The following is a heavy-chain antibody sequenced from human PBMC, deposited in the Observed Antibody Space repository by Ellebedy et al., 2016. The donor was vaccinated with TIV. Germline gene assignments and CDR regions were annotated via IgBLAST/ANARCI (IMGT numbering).Heavy chain of an antibody. D-gene: IGHD3-22*01. J-gene: IGHJ4*02. CDR1: GGSFSGYY. CDR3: ARLALGNYYDSSGYYLDY. V-gene: IGHV4-34*01. Sequence: MPSETLSLTCAVYGGSFSGYYWSWIRQPPGKGLEWIGEINHSGSTNYNPSLKSRVTISVDTSKNQFSLKLSSVTAADTAVYYCARLALGNYYDSSGYYLDYWGQGTLVTVSS. CDR2: INHSGST.